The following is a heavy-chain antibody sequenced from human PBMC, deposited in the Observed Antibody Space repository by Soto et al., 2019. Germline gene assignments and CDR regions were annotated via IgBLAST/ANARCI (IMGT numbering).Heavy chain of an antibody. J-gene: IGHJ4*02. CDR2: ISAGGSNT. V-gene: IGHV3-23*01. CDR3: AKGYSTSFDY. D-gene: IGHD6-6*01. Sequence: PGGSLRLSCAASGFTFSNYAMNWVRQAPGKGLEWVSAISAGGSNTNYADSVKGRFTISSDTSKNTLYLQMNSLRAEDTAVYYCAKGYSTSFDYWGQGTLVTVSS. CDR1: GFTFSNYA.